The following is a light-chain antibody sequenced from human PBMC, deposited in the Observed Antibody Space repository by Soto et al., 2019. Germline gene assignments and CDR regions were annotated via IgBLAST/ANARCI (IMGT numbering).Light chain of an antibody. CDR2: GAS. CDR1: ETFCSGC. V-gene: IGKV3-20*01. Sequence: DTELTQSQATVSLSPGESVTLSCRASETFCSGCLAWYQQKPGQSPRLLIYGASSRATGIPDRFSGSGSGTDFTLTISRLEPEDFAVYYCQHYGTTPWTFGPGTKVGIK. CDR3: QHYGTTPWT. J-gene: IGKJ1*01.